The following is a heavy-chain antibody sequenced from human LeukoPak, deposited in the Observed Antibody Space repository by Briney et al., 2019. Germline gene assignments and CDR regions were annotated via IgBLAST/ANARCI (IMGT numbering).Heavy chain of an antibody. V-gene: IGHV4-59*01. CDR2: IYYSGST. Sequence: SETLSLTCTVSGGSISSYYWSWIRQPPGKGLEWIGYIYYSGSTNYNPSLKSRVTILVDTSKNQFSLKLSSVTAADTAVYYCARGAYGDYAYWGQGTLVTVSS. D-gene: IGHD4-17*01. CDR3: ARGAYGDYAY. J-gene: IGHJ4*02. CDR1: GGSISSYY.